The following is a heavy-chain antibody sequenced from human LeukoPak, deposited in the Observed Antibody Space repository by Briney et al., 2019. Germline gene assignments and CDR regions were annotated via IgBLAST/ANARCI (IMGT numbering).Heavy chain of an antibody. CDR3: ARDSPKKGYNYYDSSGYYSGDPFDY. J-gene: IGHJ4*02. V-gene: IGHV1-18*01. D-gene: IGHD3-22*01. CDR1: GYTFTSYG. CDR2: ISAYNGNT. Sequence: ASVKVSCKASGYTFTSYGISWVRQAPGQGLEWMGWISAYNGNTNYAQKLQGRVTMTTDTSTSTAYMELRSLRSDDTAVYYCARDSPKKGYNYYDSSGYYSGDPFDYWGQGTLVTVSS.